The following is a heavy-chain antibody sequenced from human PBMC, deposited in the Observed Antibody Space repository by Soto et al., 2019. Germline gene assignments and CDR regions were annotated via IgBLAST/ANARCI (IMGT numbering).Heavy chain of an antibody. Sequence: GGSLRLSCAASGFTFSSYGMHWVRQAPGKGLEWVAVISYDGSNKYYADSVKGRFTISRDNSKNTLYLQMNSLRAEDTAVYYCAKGAPFWSYYYMDVWGKGTTVTVSS. CDR1: GFTFSSYG. D-gene: IGHD3-3*01. V-gene: IGHV3-30*18. CDR2: ISYDGSNK. CDR3: AKGAPFWSYYYMDV. J-gene: IGHJ6*03.